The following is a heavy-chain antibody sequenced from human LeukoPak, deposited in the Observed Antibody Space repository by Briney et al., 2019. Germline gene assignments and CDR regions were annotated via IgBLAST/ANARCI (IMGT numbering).Heavy chain of an antibody. D-gene: IGHD3-10*01. V-gene: IGHV1-24*01. Sequence: ASVKVSCKVSGYTLTELSMHWVRQALGKGLEWMGGFDPEDGETIYAQKFQGRVTMTEDTSTDTAYMELSSLRSEDTAVYYCATDRRLLWFGELGENWFDPWGQGTLVTVSS. CDR1: GYTLTELS. J-gene: IGHJ5*02. CDR3: ATDRRLLWFGELGENWFDP. CDR2: FDPEDGET.